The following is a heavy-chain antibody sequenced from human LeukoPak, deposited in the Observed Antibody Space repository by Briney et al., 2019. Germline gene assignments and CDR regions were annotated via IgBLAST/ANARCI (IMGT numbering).Heavy chain of an antibody. CDR3: AREGGAVAHGFDY. D-gene: IGHD6-19*01. CDR1: GFTFSSYA. Sequence: GGSLRLSCAASGFTFSSYAMHWVRQAPGKGLEWVAVISYDGSNKYYADSVKGRFTISRDNSKNTLCLQMNSLRAEDTAVYYCAREGGAVAHGFDYWGQGTLVTVSS. V-gene: IGHV3-30-3*01. J-gene: IGHJ4*02. CDR2: ISYDGSNK.